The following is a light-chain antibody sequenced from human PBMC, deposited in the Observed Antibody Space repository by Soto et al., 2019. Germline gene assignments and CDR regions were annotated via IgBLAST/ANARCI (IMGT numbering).Light chain of an antibody. CDR3: QTWTTGNAI. CDR1: NGHSSYA. CDR2: VNSDGSH. V-gene: IGLV4-69*02. J-gene: IGLJ2*01. Sequence: QAVVTQSPSASASLGASVKLTCTLSNGHSSYAIAWHQQQPEKGPRYLMKVNSDGSHSKGDGIPDRFSGSSSGAERYLTISSLQSEDEADYHCQTWTTGNAIFGGGTKLTVL.